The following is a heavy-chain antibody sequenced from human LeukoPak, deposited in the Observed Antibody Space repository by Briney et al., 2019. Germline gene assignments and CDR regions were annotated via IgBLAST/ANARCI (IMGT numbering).Heavy chain of an antibody. J-gene: IGHJ4*02. CDR1: GGAFSNYF. CDR3: ARGQYCSTTTGYSARRYFDF. D-gene: IGHD2-2*01. Sequence: TSETLSLTCAVSGGAFSNYFWTWIRQPPGKGLEWIAEINDSGSTNSNSSLRSRVAISLDTSKNQFSLRLTSVTAADTAVYYCARGQYCSTTTGYSARRYFDFWGQGTLVTVS. CDR2: INDSGST. V-gene: IGHV4-34*01.